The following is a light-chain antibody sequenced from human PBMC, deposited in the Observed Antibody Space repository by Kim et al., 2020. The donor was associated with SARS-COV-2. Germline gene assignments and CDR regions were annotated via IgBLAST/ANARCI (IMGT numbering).Light chain of an antibody. CDR1: QSLLHRNGYNY. J-gene: IGKJ5*01. CDR2: LGY. V-gene: IGKV2-28*01. CDR3: MRTLQTPLT. Sequence: DIVMNQSPLFLPVTPGEPASISCRSSQSLLHRNGYNYLDWYLQKRGQSPQLLIYLGYNRASGVPDGFSGSGSGTDFTLKISRVDAEDVGVYYCMRTLQTPLTFGQGTRLESK.